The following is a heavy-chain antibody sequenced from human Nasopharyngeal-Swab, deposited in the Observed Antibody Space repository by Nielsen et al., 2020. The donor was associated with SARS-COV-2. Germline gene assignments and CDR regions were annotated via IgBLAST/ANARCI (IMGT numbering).Heavy chain of an antibody. Sequence: SLKISCETSGFTFDDYVMYWVRQAPGKGLEWVSGISWNGNTRGHADSLEGRFTISRDNAKSSLYLQMNSLRVEDTALYYCAREHNWEAHRYIDLWGRGTLVTVSS. CDR2: ISWNGNTR. J-gene: IGHJ2*01. D-gene: IGHD1-20*01. CDR1: GFTFDDYV. CDR3: AREHNWEAHRYIDL. V-gene: IGHV3-9*01.